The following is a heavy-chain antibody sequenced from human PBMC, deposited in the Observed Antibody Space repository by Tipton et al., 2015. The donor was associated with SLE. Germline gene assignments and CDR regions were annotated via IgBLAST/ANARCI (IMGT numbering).Heavy chain of an antibody. D-gene: IGHD4-17*01. J-gene: IGHJ3*02. CDR2: ITSGGNMV. CDR3: ARDAITTVRADPFDI. V-gene: IGHV3-48*03. CDR1: GFTFSNYV. Sequence: SLRLSCAASGFTFSNYVMTWVRQAPGKGLEWVAYITSGGNMVHYADSVKGRFTISRDDAKASLYLQMNSLTVDDTALYYCARDAITTVRADPFDIWGQGTMVTVSS.